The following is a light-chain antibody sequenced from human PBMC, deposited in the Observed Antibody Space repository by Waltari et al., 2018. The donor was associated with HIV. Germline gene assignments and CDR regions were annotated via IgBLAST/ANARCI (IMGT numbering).Light chain of an antibody. CDR2: DVS. CDR1: TSDVGTYNY. V-gene: IGLV2-14*03. CDR3: SSYSTNTNNSPWV. J-gene: IGLJ3*02. Sequence: QSALAQPASASASPRPSLTISCTGTTSDVGTYNYVPWYQQHPGKGPKLVIFDVSHRPSGISDRFSGSRSGNTASLTISGLRAEDEADYFCSSYSTNTNNSPWVFGGGTKVTVL.